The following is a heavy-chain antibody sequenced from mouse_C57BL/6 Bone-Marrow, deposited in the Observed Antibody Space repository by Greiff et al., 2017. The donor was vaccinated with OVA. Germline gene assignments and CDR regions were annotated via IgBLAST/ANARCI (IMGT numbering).Heavy chain of an antibody. CDR3: ARYKGRVAVDYFDY. J-gene: IGHJ2*01. CDR2: IRNKPNGSTT. CDR1: GFTFTNYY. Sequence: EVMLVESGGGSVQPGDSLSLSCAASGFTFTNYYMSWVRQPPGKALEWLAFIRNKPNGSTTEYSASVKGRFTISRDNSQSILYLQMNALRAEDSATYYCARYKGRVAVDYFDYWGQGTALTVSS. V-gene: IGHV7-3*01. D-gene: IGHD1-1*01.